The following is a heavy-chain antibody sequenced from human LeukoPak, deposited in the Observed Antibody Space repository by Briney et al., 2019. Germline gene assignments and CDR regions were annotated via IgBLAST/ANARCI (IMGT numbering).Heavy chain of an antibody. D-gene: IGHD6-19*01. CDR1: GFTFTNYA. V-gene: IGHV3-23*01. CDR2: ISGAGDNT. Sequence: GASLRLSCAASGFTFTNYAMSWVRQAPGKGLEWVSAISGAGDNTYYADSVKGRFTISRDNSKNTLYLQMNSLRAEDTAVYYCAKDAVAGAWGSRFGYWGQGTLVTVSS. CDR3: AKDAVAGAWGSRFGY. J-gene: IGHJ4*02.